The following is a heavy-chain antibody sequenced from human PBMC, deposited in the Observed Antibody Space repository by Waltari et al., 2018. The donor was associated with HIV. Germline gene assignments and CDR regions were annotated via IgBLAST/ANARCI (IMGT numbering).Heavy chain of an antibody. D-gene: IGHD2-15*01. CDR1: GFTFRSYW. CDR2: IKQDVSEK. CDR3: ARCFVVVPWNWFDP. J-gene: IGHJ5*02. Sequence: EVQLVESGGGFVQPGGSLRLACAASGFTFRSYWMHWVRQPPGKGLGWVGNIKQDVSEKYYVDSVKGRFTITRDNAKNSLYLKMNSLRAEDTAVYYCARCFVVVPWNWFDPWGQVTLVTVSS. V-gene: IGHV3-7*01.